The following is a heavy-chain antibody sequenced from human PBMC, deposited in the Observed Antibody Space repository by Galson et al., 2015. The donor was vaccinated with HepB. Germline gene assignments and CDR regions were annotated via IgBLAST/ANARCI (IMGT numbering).Heavy chain of an antibody. CDR2: INPSGGST. J-gene: IGHJ4*02. CDR1: GYTFTSYY. V-gene: IGHV1-46*01. D-gene: IGHD2-21*02. CDR3: ATEAQAVTAVQVDY. Sequence: SVKVSCKASGYTFTSYYMHWVRQAPGQGLEWMGIINPSGGSTSYAQKFQGRVTMTRDTSTSTVYMELSSLRSEDTAVYYCATEAQAVTAVQVDYWGQGTLATVFS.